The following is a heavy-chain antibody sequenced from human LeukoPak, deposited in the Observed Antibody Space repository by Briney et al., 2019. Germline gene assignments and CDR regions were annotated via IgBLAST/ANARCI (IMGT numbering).Heavy chain of an antibody. CDR3: ARGYSSGWYDAFDI. J-gene: IGHJ3*02. D-gene: IGHD6-19*01. CDR1: GYSISSGYY. CDR2: IYHSGST. V-gene: IGHV4-38-2*01. Sequence: SETLSLTCAVSGYSISSGYYWGWIRQPPGTGLEWIGSIYHSGSTYYNPSLKSRVTISVDTSKNQFSLKLSAVTAADTAVYYCARGYSSGWYDAFDIWGQGTMVTVSS.